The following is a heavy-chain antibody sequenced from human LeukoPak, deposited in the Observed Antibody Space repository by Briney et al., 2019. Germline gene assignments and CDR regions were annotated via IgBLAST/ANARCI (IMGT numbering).Heavy chain of an antibody. CDR3: ARDPPRIVVVVAATNYYGMDV. D-gene: IGHD2-15*01. CDR1: GYIFTSYA. Sequence: ASVKVSCKASGYIFTSYAMHWVRQAPGQRLEWMGWINAGNGNTKYSQKFQGRVTITRDTSASTVYMELSSLRSEDTAVYYCARDPPRIVVVVAATNYYGMDVWGQGTTVTVSS. CDR2: INAGNGNT. V-gene: IGHV1-3*01. J-gene: IGHJ6*02.